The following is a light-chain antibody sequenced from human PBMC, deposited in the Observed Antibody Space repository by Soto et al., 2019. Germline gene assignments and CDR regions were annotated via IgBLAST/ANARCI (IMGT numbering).Light chain of an antibody. V-gene: IGKV1-5*03. Sequence: DIQMTHAPSTRSVPEVDRVTISFRASQSVSIWLAWYQQKPGRAPKLLIYKSSILESGVPSRFSGSGSGTEFTLTISSLQPDDFATYYCQQFNTSQWTGGQGTE. CDR1: QSVSIW. CDR3: QQFNTSQWT. J-gene: IGKJ1*01. CDR2: KSS.